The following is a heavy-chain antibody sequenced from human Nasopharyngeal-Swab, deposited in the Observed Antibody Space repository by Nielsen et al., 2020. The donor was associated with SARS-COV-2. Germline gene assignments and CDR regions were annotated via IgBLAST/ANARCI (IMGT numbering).Heavy chain of an antibody. D-gene: IGHD6-19*01. V-gene: IGHV1-69*13. CDR3: ARGDIIAVAGTGYYYYYYMDV. Sequence: SVKVSCKASGGTFSSYAISWVLQAPGQGLEWMGGIIPIFGTANYAQKFQGRVTITADESTSTAYMELSSLRSEDTAVYYCARGDIIAVAGTGYYYYYYMDVWGKGTTVTVSS. J-gene: IGHJ6*03. CDR1: GGTFSSYA. CDR2: IIPIFGTA.